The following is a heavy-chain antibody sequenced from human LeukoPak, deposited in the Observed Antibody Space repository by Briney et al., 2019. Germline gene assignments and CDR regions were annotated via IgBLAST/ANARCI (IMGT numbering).Heavy chain of an antibody. CDR1: GGSFSGYY. V-gene: IGHV4-34*01. D-gene: IGHD6-19*01. Sequence: SETLSLTCGVYGGSFSGYYWSWIRQPPGKGLEWIGEINQSGGTNYNPSLKSRATISVYRSKNHFSLRLSSVTAADTAVYYCARRSSGWLDYWGQGILVTVSS. CDR2: INQSGGT. J-gene: IGHJ4*02. CDR3: ARRSSGWLDY.